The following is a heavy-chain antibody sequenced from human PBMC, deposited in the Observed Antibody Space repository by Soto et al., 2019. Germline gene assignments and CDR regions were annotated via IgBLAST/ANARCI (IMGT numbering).Heavy chain of an antibody. J-gene: IGHJ4*02. CDR2: ISYDGSNK. CDR1: GFTFSSYG. CDR3: AKLSSNTIFGVVTEERNFDY. V-gene: IGHV3-30*18. D-gene: IGHD3-3*01. Sequence: HPGGSLRLSCAASGFTFSSYGMHWVRQAPGKGLEWVAVISYDGSNKYYADSVKGRFTISRDNSKNTLYLQMNSLRAEDTAVYYCAKLSSNTIFGVVTEERNFDYWGQGTLVTVSS.